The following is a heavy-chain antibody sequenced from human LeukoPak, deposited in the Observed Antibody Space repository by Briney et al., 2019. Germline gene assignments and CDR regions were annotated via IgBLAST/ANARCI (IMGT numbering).Heavy chain of an antibody. Sequence: GGSLRLSCAASGFSFSSYTMNWVRQAPEKGLEWVSSISSSSSYIYYTDSVKGRFTISRDNAKNSLYLQMNSLRAEDTAVYYCARDFGWIEDYWGQGTLVTVSS. J-gene: IGHJ4*02. D-gene: IGHD3-9*01. CDR3: ARDFGWIEDY. CDR1: GFSFSSYT. CDR2: ISSSSSYI. V-gene: IGHV3-21*01.